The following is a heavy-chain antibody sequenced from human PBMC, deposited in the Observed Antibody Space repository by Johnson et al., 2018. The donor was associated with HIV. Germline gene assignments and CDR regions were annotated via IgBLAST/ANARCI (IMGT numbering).Heavy chain of an antibody. V-gene: IGHV3-NL1*01. J-gene: IGHJ3*02. D-gene: IGHD3-10*01. CDR3: ARNRPQSGRFGEARIGAFDI. CDR2: IYTGGIT. Sequence: VQLVESGGGVVQPGRSLRLSCEASGFTFSSYGMHWVRQAPGKGLEWVSVIYTGGITYYADSVKGRFTISRDDAKNTVYLQMNSLRVDDMAVYHCARNRPQSGRFGEARIGAFDIWGQGTVVTVSS. CDR1: GFTFSSYG.